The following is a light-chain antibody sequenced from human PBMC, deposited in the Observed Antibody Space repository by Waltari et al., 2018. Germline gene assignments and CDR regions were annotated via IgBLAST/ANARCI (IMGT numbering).Light chain of an antibody. V-gene: IGLV3-21*02. CDR3: QSTDRSDRWV. CDR1: NIGTKS. CDR2: DDS. Sequence: SYLLTQPPSVSVAPGQTARITCGGDNIGTKSVHWYQQKAGQAPVMVVYDDSDRPTGIPERFSGSTSGTTVTLTISGVQAEDEADYYCQSTDRSDRWVFGGGTKLTVL. J-gene: IGLJ3*02.